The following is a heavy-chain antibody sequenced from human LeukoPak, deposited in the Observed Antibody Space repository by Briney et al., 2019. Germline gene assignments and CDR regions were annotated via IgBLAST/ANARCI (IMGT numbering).Heavy chain of an antibody. CDR3: ARDPGAFPYFFDC. J-gene: IGHJ4*02. Sequence: GGSLRLSCAASGFTFSTYWMNWVRQAPGKGLVWVSRITSDGSTTRYADSVKGRFTISRDNAKNSLYLQMNSLRVEDTAVYFCARDPGAFPYFFDCWGQGTLVTVSS. D-gene: IGHD4/OR15-4a*01. CDR2: ITSDGSTT. CDR1: GFTFSTYW. V-gene: IGHV3-74*01.